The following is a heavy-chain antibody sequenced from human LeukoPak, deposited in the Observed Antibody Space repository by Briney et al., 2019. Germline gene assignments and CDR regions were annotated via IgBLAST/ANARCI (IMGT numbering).Heavy chain of an antibody. J-gene: IGHJ4*02. D-gene: IGHD2/OR15-2a*01. V-gene: IGHV4-34*01. CDR3: ARRYCTTTNCYAFDY. CDR2: INHSGST. Sequence: KPSETLSLTCTVSGGSISSYYWSWIRQPPGKGLEWIGEINHSGSTNYNPSLKSRVTISVDTSKNQFSLKLSSVTAEDTAVYYCARRYCTTTNCYAFDYWGQGTLVTVSS. CDR1: GGSISSYY.